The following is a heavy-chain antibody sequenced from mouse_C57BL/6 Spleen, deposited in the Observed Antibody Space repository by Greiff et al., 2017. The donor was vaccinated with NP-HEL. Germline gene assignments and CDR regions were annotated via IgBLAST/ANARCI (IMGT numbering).Heavy chain of an antibody. V-gene: IGHV1-39*01. CDR1: GYSFTDYN. J-gene: IGHJ3*01. CDR3: ARNSFITIEFAY. CDR2: INPNYGTT. D-gene: IGHD1-1*02. Sequence: EVKLVESGPELVKPGASVKISCKASGYSFTDYNMNWVKQSNGKSLEWIGVINPNYGTTSYNQKFKGKATLTVDQSSSTAYMQLNSLTSEDSAVYYCARNSFITIEFAYWGQGTLVTVSA.